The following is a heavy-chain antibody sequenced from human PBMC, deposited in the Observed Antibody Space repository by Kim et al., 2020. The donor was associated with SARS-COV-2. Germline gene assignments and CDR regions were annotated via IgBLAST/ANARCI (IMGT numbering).Heavy chain of an antibody. J-gene: IGHJ6*02. D-gene: IGHD4-17*01. V-gene: IGHV1-24*01. CDR2: FEPANGAT. CDR3: ATDTVRYGMDV. CDR1: GYTLSDLS. Sequence: ASVKVSCKVSGYTLSDLSMHWVGQAPVGVREWMGGFEPANGATVYAQKFKGRVTMTADTSTDTAYMEVSSLTYEDTAVYDCATDTVRYGMDVWGQGTTVTVSS.